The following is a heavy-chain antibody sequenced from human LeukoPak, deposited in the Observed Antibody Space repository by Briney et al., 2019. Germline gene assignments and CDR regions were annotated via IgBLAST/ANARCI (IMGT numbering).Heavy chain of an antibody. J-gene: IGHJ3*02. CDR1: GFTFSSHG. CDR3: AKDLHEQWLVSADAFDI. CDR2: VSSSSTTI. Sequence: PGGSLRLSCAASGFTFSSHGLNWVRQAPGKGLGGVSYVSSSSTTIPYADSVKGRFTIARDNAKTSVYLQMNSLRAEATALYYCAKDLHEQWLVSADAFDIWGLGTMVTVSS. D-gene: IGHD6-19*01. V-gene: IGHV3-48*01.